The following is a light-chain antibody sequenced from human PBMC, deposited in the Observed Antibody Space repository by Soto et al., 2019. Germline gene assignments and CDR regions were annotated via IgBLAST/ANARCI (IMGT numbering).Light chain of an antibody. J-gene: IGKJ3*01. CDR3: QKCNGAPFT. V-gene: IGKV1-27*01. CDR2: TAS. CDR1: QDIRNN. Sequence: DFQMTQSASSLSASVGDRVTITCRASQDIRNNLAWYLQKPGKVPQLLIYTASTLQSGVSSRLSASGSGTDFTVTISSRQPVYVGIYYCQKCNGAPFTFGPGTTVDIK.